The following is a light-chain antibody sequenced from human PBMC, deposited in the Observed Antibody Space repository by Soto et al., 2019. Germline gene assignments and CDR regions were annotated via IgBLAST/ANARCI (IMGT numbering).Light chain of an antibody. CDR1: QGVSSRY. V-gene: IGKV3-20*01. J-gene: IGKJ1*01. CDR2: GAS. CDR3: QQSFRSRT. Sequence: EIVLTQSPGTLSLSPGEGATLSCRASQGVSSRYLAWYQQKPGQAPRLLMFGASSRATGIPDRFSGSGSGTDFTLTISRLEPEDFATFYCQQSFRSRTFGQGTKVDIK.